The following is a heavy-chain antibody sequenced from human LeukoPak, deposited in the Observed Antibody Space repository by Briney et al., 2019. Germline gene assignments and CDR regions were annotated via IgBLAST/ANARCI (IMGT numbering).Heavy chain of an antibody. CDR3: AKYSHDSSGSYDY. D-gene: IGHD3-22*01. CDR1: GFTFSTYA. V-gene: IGHV3-23*01. J-gene: IGHJ4*02. Sequence: GGSLRLSCAASGFTFSTYAMSWVRQAPGKGLEWVSAISDSGGSAYYADSVKGRFTISRDNSKNTLYLQMNSLRAEDTAVYYCAKYSHDSSGSYDYWGQGTLVTVSS. CDR2: ISDSGGSA.